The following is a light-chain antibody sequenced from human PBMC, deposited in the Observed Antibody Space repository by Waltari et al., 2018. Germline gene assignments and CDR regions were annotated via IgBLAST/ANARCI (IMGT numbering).Light chain of an antibody. CDR2: WAS. V-gene: IGKV4-1*01. J-gene: IGKJ4*01. CDR1: QSVLYSSNNKNY. Sequence: DIVMTQSQDSLAVPLGERATINCKSSQSVLYSSNNKNYLAWYQQKPGQPPKLLIYWASTRESGVPDRFSGSGSGTDFTLTISSLQAEDVAVYYCQQYYSNPLTFGGGTKVEIK. CDR3: QQYYSNPLT.